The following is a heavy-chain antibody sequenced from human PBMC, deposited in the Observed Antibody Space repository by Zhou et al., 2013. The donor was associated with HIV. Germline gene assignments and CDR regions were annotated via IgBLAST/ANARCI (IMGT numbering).Heavy chain of an antibody. CDR1: GGTFSSYA. J-gene: IGHJ4*02. CDR3: ASYEYSSSPGVDY. CDR2: IIPILGIA. V-gene: IGHV1-69*04. D-gene: IGHD6-6*01. Sequence: QVQLVQSGAEVKKPGSSVKVSCKASGGTFSSYAISWVRQAPGQGLEWMGRIIPILGIANYAQKFQGRVTITADKSTSTAYMELSSLRSEDTAVYYCASYEYSSSPGVDYWGQGNPGHRL.